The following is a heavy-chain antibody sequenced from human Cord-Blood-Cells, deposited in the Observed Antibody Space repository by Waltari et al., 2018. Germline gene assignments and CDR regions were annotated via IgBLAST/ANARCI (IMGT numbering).Heavy chain of an antibody. J-gene: IGHJ4*02. V-gene: IGHV1-2*02. Sequence: QVQLVQSGAEVKKPGASVKVSCKASGYTFTGYYMHWVRQAPGQGLEWMGWINPNSGGTNYAQKFQGRVTMTRDTSISTAYMELSRLRSDDTAVYYCAREGLGYCSGGSCSPQLFDYWGQGTLVTVSS. CDR3: AREGLGYCSGGSCSPQLFDY. CDR1: GYTFTGYY. CDR2: INPNSGGT. D-gene: IGHD2-15*01.